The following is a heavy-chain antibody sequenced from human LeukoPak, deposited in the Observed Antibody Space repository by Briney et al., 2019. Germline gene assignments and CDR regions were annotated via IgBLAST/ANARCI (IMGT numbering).Heavy chain of an antibody. CDR2: IYSGGST. V-gene: IGHV3-53*01. D-gene: IGHD5-12*01. Sequence: ETLPLTCTVSGGSISSSSYYWGWIRQPPGKGLEWVSLIYSGGSTYYADSVKGRFTISRDNSKNTLYLQMNSLRAEDTAVYYCARDEPNSGNDYWGQGTLVTVSS. CDR3: ARDEPNSGNDY. CDR1: GGSISSSSYY. J-gene: IGHJ4*02.